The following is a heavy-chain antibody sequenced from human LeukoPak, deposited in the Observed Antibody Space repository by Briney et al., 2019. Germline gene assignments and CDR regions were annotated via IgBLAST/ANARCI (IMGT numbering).Heavy chain of an antibody. CDR3: AKDIQLST. J-gene: IGHJ3*01. V-gene: IGHV3-23*01. D-gene: IGHD5-24*01. Sequence: GGSLRLSCAVSGFTFRDAAMTWVRQAPGKGLEWVSLISSSGNNAYYADSVKGRFTISRDNSKNTLSLQMNSLRVEDAAIYYCAKDIQLSTWGLGTMVTVSS. CDR2: ISSSGNNA. CDR1: GFTFRDAA.